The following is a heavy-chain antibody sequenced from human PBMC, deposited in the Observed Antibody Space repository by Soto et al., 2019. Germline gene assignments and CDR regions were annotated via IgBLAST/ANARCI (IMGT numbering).Heavy chain of an antibody. D-gene: IGHD1-26*01. CDR3: ARDGSSGSYCDF. CDR1: GFTFSDYY. J-gene: IGHJ4*02. CDR2: ISSASGYR. Sequence: QVQLVESGGGLVKPGGSLRLSCTASGFTFSDYYVTWIRQAPGKGLEWVSYISSASGYRSYADSVKGRFTISRDNSQNSLYLQMNNLRADDTAVYYCARDGSSGSYCDFWGQGTLVTVSS. V-gene: IGHV3-11*05.